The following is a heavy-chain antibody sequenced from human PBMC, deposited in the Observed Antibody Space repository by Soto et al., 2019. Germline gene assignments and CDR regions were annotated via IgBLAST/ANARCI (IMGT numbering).Heavy chain of an antibody. CDR2: IIPILGIA. CDR3: ASSTGVMIPFDC. D-gene: IGHD3-16*01. CDR1: GGTFSSYT. V-gene: IGHV1-69*02. Sequence: QIQLVQSGAEVKKPGSSVKVSCKTSGGTFSSYTISWVRQAPGQGLEWMGRIIPILGIANYAQKFQGRVTITADKSTSTAYMELSSLRSEDTAVYYCASSTGVMIPFDCWCQGALVTVS. J-gene: IGHJ4*02.